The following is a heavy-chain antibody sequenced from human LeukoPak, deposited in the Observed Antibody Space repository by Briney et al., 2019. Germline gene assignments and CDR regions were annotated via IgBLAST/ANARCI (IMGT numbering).Heavy chain of an antibody. Sequence: ASVKVSCKASGYTFTNYGISWVRQAPGQGLEWMGWISAYNGNTKYAQKFQGRVTMTTDTSTSTAYMELRSLRSDDTAVYYCAREGSIQAWSREFDPWGQGTLVTVSS. V-gene: IGHV1-18*01. J-gene: IGHJ5*02. CDR2: ISAYNGNT. CDR1: GYTFTNYG. CDR3: AREGSIQAWSREFDP. D-gene: IGHD5-18*01.